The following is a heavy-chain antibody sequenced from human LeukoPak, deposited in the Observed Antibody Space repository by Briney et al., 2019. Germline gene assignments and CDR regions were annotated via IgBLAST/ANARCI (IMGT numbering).Heavy chain of an antibody. CDR1: GFTFSSYA. CDR3: AKESGGYYDSSGYYCFDY. V-gene: IGHV3-23*01. J-gene: IGHJ4*02. Sequence: GGSLRLSCAASGFTFSSYAMSWVRQAPGKGLEWVSAISGSGGSRYYADSVKGRFTISRDNSRNTLYLQMNSLRAEDTAVYYCAKESGGYYDSSGYYCFDYWGRGTLVTVSS. D-gene: IGHD3-22*01. CDR2: ISGSGGSR.